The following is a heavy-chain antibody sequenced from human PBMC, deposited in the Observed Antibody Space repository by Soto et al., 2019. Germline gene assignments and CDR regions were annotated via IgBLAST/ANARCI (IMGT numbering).Heavy chain of an antibody. CDR1: GWSFSGYY. J-gene: IGHJ1*01. Sequence: HVQLQQWGAGLLKPSETLSLTCAVYGWSFSGYYWSWIRQPPGKGLEWIGELNDSGGTNYNASLKSRVSISGDTSKNQFSLNLNFVTAADTAVYYCARGRGGVQHWGQGTLVTVSS. CDR2: LNDSGGT. D-gene: IGHD3-10*01. V-gene: IGHV4-34*01. CDR3: ARGRGGVQH.